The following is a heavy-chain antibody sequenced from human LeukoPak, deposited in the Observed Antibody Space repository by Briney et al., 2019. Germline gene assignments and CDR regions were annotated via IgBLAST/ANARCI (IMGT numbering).Heavy chain of an antibody. CDR3: ARNGDVFDI. D-gene: IGHD2-8*01. CDR1: GFTFSNYG. J-gene: IGHJ3*02. Sequence: GGSLRLSCAASGFTFSNYGIHWVRQAPGKGLEWVAFIRYDGTNKFYADSVKGRFTMSRDISKNTLYLLMNSLRAEDTAVYYCARNGDVFDIWGQGTMVTVSS. CDR2: IRYDGTNK. V-gene: IGHV3-30*02.